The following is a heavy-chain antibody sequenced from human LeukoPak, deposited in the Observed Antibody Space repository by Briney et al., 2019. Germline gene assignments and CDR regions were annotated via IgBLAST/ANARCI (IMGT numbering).Heavy chain of an antibody. D-gene: IGHD2-21*02. Sequence: GGSLRLSCAASGFTFRSYGMTWVRQAPGKGLEWVSGISGSGGSTYYADSVRGRLTISRDNSKNTLYPQMNSLRAEDTAVYYCAKETLTASYFDYWGQGTLVTVSS. V-gene: IGHV3-23*01. J-gene: IGHJ4*02. CDR3: AKETLTASYFDY. CDR1: GFTFRSYG. CDR2: ISGSGGST.